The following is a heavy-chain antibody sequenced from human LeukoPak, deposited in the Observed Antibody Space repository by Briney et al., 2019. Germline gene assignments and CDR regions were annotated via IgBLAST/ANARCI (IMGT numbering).Heavy chain of an antibody. V-gene: IGHV3-30*03. CDR1: GFTFSSFG. CDR2: ISYDGSNT. Sequence: GRSLRLSCAASGFTFSSFGVHWVRQAPGKGLEWVAVISYDGSNTYYADSVKGRFTISRDNSKNTLYLQMNSLRAEDTAVYYCARVGGLLWFGELREIDYWGQGTLVTVSS. CDR3: ARVGGLLWFGELREIDY. D-gene: IGHD3-10*01. J-gene: IGHJ4*02.